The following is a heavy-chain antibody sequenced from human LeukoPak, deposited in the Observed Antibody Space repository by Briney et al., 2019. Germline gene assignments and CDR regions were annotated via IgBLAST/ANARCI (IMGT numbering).Heavy chain of an antibody. V-gene: IGHV1-8*01. CDR1: GYSFTRYD. CDR2: MNPNSGQT. Sequence: ASVTVSCKASGYSFTRYDINWLRQATGQGLEWMGWMNPNSGQTGHTQRFQARVTMTRNASISTAYLELSSLRSEDTALYYCALIVGATLDFDYWGQGTLVTVSS. D-gene: IGHD1-26*01. J-gene: IGHJ4*02. CDR3: ALIVGATLDFDY.